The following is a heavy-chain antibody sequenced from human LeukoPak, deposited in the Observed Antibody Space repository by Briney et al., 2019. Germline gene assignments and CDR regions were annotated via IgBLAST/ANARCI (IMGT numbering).Heavy chain of an antibody. D-gene: IGHD6-13*01. CDR2: ISTSGSSI. Sequence: GGSLRLSCEVSGFTFSDYYMSWIRQAPGKWLEWVSYISTSGSSIYYADSVKGRFTISRDNAKNSLYLQMNSLRADDTAVYYCGRRRIGSWYNWFDSWGQGTLVTVSS. J-gene: IGHJ5*01. CDR1: GFTFSDYY. V-gene: IGHV3-11*04. CDR3: GRRRIGSWYNWFDS.